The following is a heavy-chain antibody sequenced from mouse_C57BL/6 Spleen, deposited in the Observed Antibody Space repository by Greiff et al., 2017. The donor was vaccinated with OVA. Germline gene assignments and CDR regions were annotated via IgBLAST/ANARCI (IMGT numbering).Heavy chain of an antibody. Sequence: QVQLQQPGAELVRPGSSVKLSCKASGYTFTSYWMDWVKQRPGQGLEWIGNIYPSDSETHYNQKFKDKATLTVDKSSSTAYMQLSSLTSEDSAVYYCARGPFYYDYDVGYATDYWGQGTSDTVSS. V-gene: IGHV1-61*01. CDR1: GYTFTSYW. J-gene: IGHJ4*01. CDR2: IYPSDSET. D-gene: IGHD2-4*01. CDR3: ARGPFYYDYDVGYATDY.